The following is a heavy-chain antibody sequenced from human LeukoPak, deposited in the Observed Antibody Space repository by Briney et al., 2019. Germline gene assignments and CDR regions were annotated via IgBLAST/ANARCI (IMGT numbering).Heavy chain of an antibody. D-gene: IGHD4-17*01. J-gene: IGHJ5*02. V-gene: IGHV3-23*01. CDR2: ISGSGGST. CDR3: ARGNYGDPKRGFDP. CDR1: GFTFSSYA. Sequence: VGSLRLSCAASGFTFSSYAMSWVRQAPGKGLEWVSAISGSGGSTYYADSVKGRFTISRDNSKNTLYLQMNSLRAEDTAVYYCARGNYGDPKRGFDPWGQGTLVTVSS.